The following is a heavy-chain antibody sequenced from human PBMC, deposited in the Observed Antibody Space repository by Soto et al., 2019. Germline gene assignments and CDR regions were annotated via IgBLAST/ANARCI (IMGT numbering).Heavy chain of an antibody. D-gene: IGHD5-12*01. Sequence: QVQLVQSGAEVKKPGSSVKVSCKTSGDIFSGYSISWVRQAPGQGLEWMGGIIPIFGTTNYAQRFHGRVTITADKSTSTGYLELYSLKSEDTAVYYCARDLGSGYGPGDYWGQGTLVTVSS. CDR3: ARDLGSGYGPGDY. CDR1: GDIFSGYS. J-gene: IGHJ4*02. V-gene: IGHV1-69*14. CDR2: IIPIFGTT.